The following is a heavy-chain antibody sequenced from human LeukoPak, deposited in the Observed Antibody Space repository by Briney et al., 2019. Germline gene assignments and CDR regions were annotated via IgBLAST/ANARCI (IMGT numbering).Heavy chain of an antibody. D-gene: IGHD6-25*01. Sequence: ASVKVSCKASGYTFTVYGISWVRQAPGQGLEWMGWISVYNGNTNYAQKFQGRVTLTTDTSTSTAYMEVRSLRSDETAVYYCVRDRAGPFDYWGRGTLVTVSS. V-gene: IGHV1-18*01. CDR1: GYTFTVYG. CDR3: VRDRAGPFDY. J-gene: IGHJ4*02. CDR2: ISVYNGNT.